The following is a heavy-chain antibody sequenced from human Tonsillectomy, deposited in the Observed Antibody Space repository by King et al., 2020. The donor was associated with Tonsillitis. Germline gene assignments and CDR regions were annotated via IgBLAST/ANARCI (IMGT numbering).Heavy chain of an antibody. Sequence: VQLVESGAEVKEPGESLKISCKGSGYSFSTYWIAWVRQMPGKGLEWMGIIYSGDSDTRYSPSFQGQVTISADKSISTAYLQWSSLKASDTAMYYCARLKKYRTGTVYFEHWGQGTLVTVSS. J-gene: IGHJ4*02. CDR2: IYSGDSDT. V-gene: IGHV5-51*03. CDR1: GYSFSTYW. D-gene: IGHD1-1*01. CDR3: ARLKKYRTGTVYFEH.